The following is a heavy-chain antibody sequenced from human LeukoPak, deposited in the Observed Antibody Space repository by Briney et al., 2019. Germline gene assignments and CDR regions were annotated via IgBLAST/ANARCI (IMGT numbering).Heavy chain of an antibody. D-gene: IGHD1-26*01. CDR1: GFTFSSYA. Sequence: AGGSLRLSCAASGFTFSSYAMSWVRQAPGKGLEWVSAISGSGGSTYYADSVKGRFTISRDNSKNTLYLQMNSLRAEDTAVYYCARDGIVGSPLFKFDYWGQGTLVTVSS. CDR2: ISGSGGST. CDR3: ARDGIVGSPLFKFDY. V-gene: IGHV3-23*01. J-gene: IGHJ4*02.